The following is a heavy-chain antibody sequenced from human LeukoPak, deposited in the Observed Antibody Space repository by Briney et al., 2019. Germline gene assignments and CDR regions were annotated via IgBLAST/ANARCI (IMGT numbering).Heavy chain of an antibody. V-gene: IGHV3-30-3*01. J-gene: IGHJ4*02. CDR3: ARDPGDFWSAHKPADY. Sequence: GGSLRLSCAASGFTFSSYAMHWVRQAPGKGLEWVAVISYDGSNKYYADSVKGRFTISRDNSKNTLNLQMNSLRAEDTAVYYCARDPGDFWSAHKPADYWGQGTLVTVSS. CDR2: ISYDGSNK. D-gene: IGHD3-3*01. CDR1: GFTFSSYA.